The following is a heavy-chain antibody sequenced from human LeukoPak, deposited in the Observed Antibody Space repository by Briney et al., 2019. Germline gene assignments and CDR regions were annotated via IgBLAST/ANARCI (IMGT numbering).Heavy chain of an antibody. J-gene: IGHJ4*02. CDR3: ARSGRGHVYGFFDY. D-gene: IGHD3-10*01. CDR1: GYTFTGYY. Sequence: ASVKVSCKASGYTFTGYYMHWVRQAPGRGLEWMGWVNTHTGATNYAQKFQGAVTMTRDTSISTAYMELSRPRSDDTAMYYCARSGRGHVYGFFDYWGQGTLVTVSS. V-gene: IGHV1-2*02. CDR2: VNTHTGAT.